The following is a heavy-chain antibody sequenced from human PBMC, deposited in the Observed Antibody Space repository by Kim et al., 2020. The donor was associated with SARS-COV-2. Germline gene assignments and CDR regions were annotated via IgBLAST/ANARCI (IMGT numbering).Heavy chain of an antibody. CDR3: ARDGDSSGWYRANYFDY. CDR1: GFTFSTYA. J-gene: IGHJ4*02. D-gene: IGHD6-19*01. Sequence: GGSLRLSCAASGFTFSTYAMHWVRQAPGKGLEWVAVISYDGSNKYYADSVKGRFTISRDNSKNTLYLQVNSLRAEDTAVYYCARDGDSSGWYRANYFDYWGQGTLVTVSS. V-gene: IGHV3-30*04. CDR2: ISYDGSNK.